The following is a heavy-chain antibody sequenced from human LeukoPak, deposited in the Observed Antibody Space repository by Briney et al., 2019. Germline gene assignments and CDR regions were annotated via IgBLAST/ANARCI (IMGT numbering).Heavy chain of an antibody. CDR1: GGTFSSYA. V-gene: IGHV1-69*05. CDR2: IIPIFGTA. D-gene: IGHD3-3*01. CDR3: ARDHHYDFWSGYYS. J-gene: IGHJ5*02. Sequence: SVKVSCKASGGTFSSYAFSWVRQAPGQGLEWMGGIIPIFGTANYAQKFQGRVTITTDESTSTAYMELSSLRSEDTAVYYCARDHHYDFWSGYYSWGQGTLVTVSS.